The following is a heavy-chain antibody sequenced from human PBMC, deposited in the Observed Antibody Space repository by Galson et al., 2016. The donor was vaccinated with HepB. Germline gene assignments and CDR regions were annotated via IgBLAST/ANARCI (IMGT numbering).Heavy chain of an antibody. CDR3: LRSDDTAIYYCARGGDKASLHLDC. J-gene: IGHJ4*02. CDR1: GASINDSTW. D-gene: IGHD1-26*01. CDR2: IYYTGTS. Sequence: SETLSLTCTVSGASINDSTWWTWVRQAPGKGLEWIGEIYYTGTSNNNPFLSSRFTLSVDNSRNQFSLTTDTSTTTAYMELRDLRSDDTAIYYCARGGDKASLHLDCWGQGTLLTVSS. V-gene: IGHV4-4*02.